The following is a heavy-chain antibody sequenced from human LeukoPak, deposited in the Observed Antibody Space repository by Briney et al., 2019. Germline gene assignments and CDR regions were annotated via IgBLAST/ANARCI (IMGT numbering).Heavy chain of an antibody. CDR2: ISSSSSTT. Sequence: GGSLRLSCAASGFTFSSYGMHWVRQAPGKGPEWVSYISSSSSTTYFADSVKGRFTISRDNDKNSLYVQMNSLRDEDTAVYYCARGGGFCSGGTCFNFDYWGQGTLVTVSS. V-gene: IGHV3-48*02. CDR3: ARGGGFCSGGTCFNFDY. D-gene: IGHD2-15*01. J-gene: IGHJ4*02. CDR1: GFTFSSYG.